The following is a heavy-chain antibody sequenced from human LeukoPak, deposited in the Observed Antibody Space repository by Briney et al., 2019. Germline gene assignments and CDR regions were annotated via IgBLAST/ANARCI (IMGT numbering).Heavy chain of an antibody. CDR1: GGSISSISDY. J-gene: IGHJ4*02. CDR2: AYYSGST. D-gene: IGHD6-19*01. Sequence: SETLSLTCTVSGGSISSISDYWGWIRQPPGKGLEWIGSAYYSGSTYYNPSLKSRVTVSVDTSKNQFSLKLSSVSAADTAVYYCARHRVQRWLGNFDYWGQGTLVTVSS. V-gene: IGHV4-39*01. CDR3: ARHRVQRWLGNFDY.